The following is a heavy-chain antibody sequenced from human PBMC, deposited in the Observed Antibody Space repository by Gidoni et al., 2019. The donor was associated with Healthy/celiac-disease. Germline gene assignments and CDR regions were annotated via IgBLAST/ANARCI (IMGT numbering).Heavy chain of an antibody. CDR3: ARDAGEQWARGFDY. D-gene: IGHD6-19*01. Sequence: EVQLVESGGGLVKPGGSLSLSCAASGFTFSTYSMNWVRQAPGKGLEWVSSISSSSSYIYYADSVKGRFTISRDNAKTSLYLQMNSLRAEDTAVYYCARDAGEQWARGFDYWGQGTLVTVSS. CDR1: GFTFSTYS. J-gene: IGHJ4*02. CDR2: ISSSSSYI. V-gene: IGHV3-21*01.